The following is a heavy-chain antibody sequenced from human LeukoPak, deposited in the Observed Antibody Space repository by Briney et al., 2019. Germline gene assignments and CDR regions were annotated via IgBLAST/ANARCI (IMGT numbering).Heavy chain of an antibody. CDR3: AKGSGGSCYSVIDY. Sequence: GGSLRLSCAASEFTFSSYAMSWVRQAPGKGLEWVSVICGSSGSTYCADSVKGRSTISRDNSKNTLYLQMNSLRAEDTAVYYCAKGSGGSCYSVIDYWGQGTLVTVSS. D-gene: IGHD2-15*01. CDR2: ICGSSGST. J-gene: IGHJ4*02. V-gene: IGHV3-23*01. CDR1: EFTFSSYA.